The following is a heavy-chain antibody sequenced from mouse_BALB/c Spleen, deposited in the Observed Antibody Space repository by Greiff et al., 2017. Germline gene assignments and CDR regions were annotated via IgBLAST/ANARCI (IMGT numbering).Heavy chain of an antibody. Sequence: EVQLQQSGPELVKPGASVKMSCKASGYTFTSYVMHWVKQKPGQGLDWIGYINPYNDGTKYNEKFKGKATLTSDKSSSTAYMELSSLTSEDSAVYYCSRSGGVLPWYFDVWGAGTTVTVSS. J-gene: IGHJ1*01. CDR2: INPYNDGT. CDR1: GYTFTSYV. CDR3: SRSGGVLPWYFDV. D-gene: IGHD1-1*01. V-gene: IGHV1-14*01.